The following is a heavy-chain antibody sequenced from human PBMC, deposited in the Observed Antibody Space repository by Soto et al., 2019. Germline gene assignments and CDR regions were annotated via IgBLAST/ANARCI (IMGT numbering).Heavy chain of an antibody. Sequence: SETLSLTCTVSGGSISSYYWSWIRQPPGKGLEWIGYIYYSGSTNYNPSLKSRVTISVDTSKNQFSLKLSSGTAADTAVYYCARRWSGNDAFDIWGQGTMVTVSS. CDR3: ARRWSGNDAFDI. CDR2: IYYSGST. V-gene: IGHV4-59*08. D-gene: IGHD1-26*01. J-gene: IGHJ3*02. CDR1: GGSISSYY.